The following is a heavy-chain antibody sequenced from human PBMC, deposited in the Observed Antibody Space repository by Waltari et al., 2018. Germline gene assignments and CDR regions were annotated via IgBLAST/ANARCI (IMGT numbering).Heavy chain of an antibody. J-gene: IGHJ5*02. D-gene: IGHD3-10*01. CDR2: IYSGGST. CDR3: AKDTGERIRGVINH. V-gene: IGHV3-23*03. Sequence: EVQLVESGGGLVKPGGSLRLSCAASGFTFSSYAMSWVRQAPGKGLEWVSVIYSGGSTYYADSVKGRFTISRDNSKNTLYLQMNSLRAEDTAVYYCAKDTGERIRGVINHWGQGTLVTVSS. CDR1: GFTFSSYA.